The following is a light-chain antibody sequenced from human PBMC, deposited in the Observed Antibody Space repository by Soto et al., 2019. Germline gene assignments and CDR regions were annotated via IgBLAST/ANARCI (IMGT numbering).Light chain of an antibody. V-gene: IGKV3-20*01. J-gene: IGKJ2*03. CDR1: QSISNNY. Sequence: EIVLTQSPGTLSLSPGERATLSCRASQSISNNYLAWYQQKPGQAPRLLIYGASSRAAGIPDRFSGSGSGTDFTLTISGLEPEDFAVYYCQQYGISPPGYSFGQGTKLEIK. CDR2: GAS. CDR3: QQYGISPPGYS.